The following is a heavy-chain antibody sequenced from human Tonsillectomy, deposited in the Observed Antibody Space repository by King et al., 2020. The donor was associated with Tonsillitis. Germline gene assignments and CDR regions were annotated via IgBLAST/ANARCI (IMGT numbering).Heavy chain of an antibody. V-gene: IGHV1-46*01. D-gene: IGHD5-24*01. CDR1: GYTFTSYY. CDR2: INPSGGST. J-gene: IGHJ4*02. Sequence: VQLVESGAEVKKPGASVKVSCKASGYTFTSYYMHWVRQAPGQGLEWMGIINPSGGSTSYAQKFQGRVTMTRDTSTSTVYMELSSLRSEDTAVYYCARDMGDGYNFGYFDYWGQGTLVTVSS. CDR3: ARDMGDGYNFGYFDY.